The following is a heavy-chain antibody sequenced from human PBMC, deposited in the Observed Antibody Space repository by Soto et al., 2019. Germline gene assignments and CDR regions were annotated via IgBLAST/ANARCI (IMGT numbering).Heavy chain of an antibody. CDR1: GYTFTSYG. D-gene: IGHD3-10*01. V-gene: IGHV1-18*01. J-gene: IGHJ6*02. CDR2: ISAYNGNT. CDR3: ARNSDSYYYYGMDV. Sequence: ASLKVSCKASGYTFTSYGISWVRQAPGQGLEWMGWISAYNGNTNYAQKLQGRVTMTTDTSTSTAYMELRSLRSDDTAVYYCARNSDSYYYYGMDVWGQGTTVTVSS.